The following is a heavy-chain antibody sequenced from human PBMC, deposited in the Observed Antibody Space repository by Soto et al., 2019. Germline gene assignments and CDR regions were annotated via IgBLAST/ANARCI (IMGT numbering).Heavy chain of an antibody. CDR2: ISSSSSTI. CDR3: ATQQFAYSSSNFDY. V-gene: IGHV3-48*01. D-gene: IGHD6-13*01. J-gene: IGHJ4*02. CDR1: GFTFSSYD. Sequence: PGGSLRLSCAASGFTFSSYDMHWVRQAPGKGLEWVSYISSSSSTIYYADSVKGRFTISRDNAKNSLYLQMNSLRAEDTAVYYCATQQFAYSSSNFDYWRQGTLVTVSS.